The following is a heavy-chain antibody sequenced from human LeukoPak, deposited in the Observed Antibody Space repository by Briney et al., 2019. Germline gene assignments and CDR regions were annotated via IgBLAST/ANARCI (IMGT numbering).Heavy chain of an antibody. CDR2: DHLDGRT. CDR3: AREGGFYRPLDY. J-gene: IGHJ4*02. V-gene: IGHV4-4*02. CDR1: GGPVTSNNW. Sequence: PSETLSLPCDVSGGPVTSNNWLSWVRQPPGKGLGVIGEDHLDGRTNYNTSIKSRLIISVDLPENHISLKLTSVTAEETAVYYCAREGGFYRPLDYWGQGTLVTVSS. D-gene: IGHD3-3*01.